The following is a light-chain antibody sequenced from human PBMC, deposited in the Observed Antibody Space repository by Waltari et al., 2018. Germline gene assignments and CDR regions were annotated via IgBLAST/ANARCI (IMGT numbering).Light chain of an antibody. V-gene: IGLV1-40*01. J-gene: IGLJ2*01. CDR1: GSNLGAGYD. Sequence: QSVLTQPPSVSGAPGQRVSISCTGSGSNLGAGYDVHWYQQHPGKAPKPRIYGTGPRPPWGPDRFFGSQSGTSASLARTALQAEDEAEYYCQSYDTSLSVVFGGGTKLTVL. CDR3: QSYDTSLSVV. CDR2: GTG.